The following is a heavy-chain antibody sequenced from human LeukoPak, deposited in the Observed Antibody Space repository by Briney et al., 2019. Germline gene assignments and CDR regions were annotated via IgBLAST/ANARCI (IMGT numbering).Heavy chain of an antibody. D-gene: IGHD4-17*01. CDR2: MYFSGST. J-gene: IGHJ4*02. CDR1: GGSISSGPYY. CDR3: ARELYGDSNDY. Sequence: SETLSLTCTVSGGSISSGPYYWGWIRQPPGKGLEWIGVMYFSGSTHYNPSLKSRVTMSVDTSKNQFSLELNSVTPADTAVYYCARELYGDSNDYWGQGTQVTVSS. V-gene: IGHV4-39*02.